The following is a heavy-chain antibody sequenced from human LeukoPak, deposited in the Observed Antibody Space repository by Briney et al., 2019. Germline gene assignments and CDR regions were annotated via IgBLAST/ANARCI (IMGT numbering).Heavy chain of an antibody. CDR3: ARMIGDY. V-gene: IGHV4-59*01. CDR1: GGSISSYY. CDR2: IYYSGST. Sequence: PSETLSLTCTVSGGSISSYYWSWIRQPPGKGLEWIGYIYYSGSTNYNPSLKSRVTISVDTSKNQFSLKLSSVTAADPAVYYCARMIGDYWGQGTLVTVSS. J-gene: IGHJ4*02. D-gene: IGHD3-16*01.